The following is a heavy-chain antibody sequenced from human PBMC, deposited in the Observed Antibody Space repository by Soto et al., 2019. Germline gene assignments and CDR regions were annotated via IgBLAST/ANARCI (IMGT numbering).Heavy chain of an antibody. CDR3: ARGGGGWFDP. V-gene: IGHV1-3*01. Sequence: SVNVSCKASGYRFTTYALHRIRQAPRQRLEWMGWISAGNGKTKYSQSFQDRVTITGDTSATTAYMELSSLTSDDTAVYYCARGGGGWFDPWGQGTLVTVSX. CDR2: ISAGNGKT. D-gene: IGHD2-15*01. CDR1: GYRFTTYA. J-gene: IGHJ5*02.